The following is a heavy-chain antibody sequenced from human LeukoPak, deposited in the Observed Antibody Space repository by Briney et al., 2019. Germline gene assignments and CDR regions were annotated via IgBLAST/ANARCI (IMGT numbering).Heavy chain of an antibody. V-gene: IGHV1-2*02. CDR2: INPNSGGT. J-gene: IGHJ6*03. CDR1: GYTFTGYY. Sequence: GASVKVSCKASGYTFTGYYMHWVRQAPGQGLEWMGWINPNSGGTNYAQKFQGRVTMTRDTSISTAYMELSRLRSDDTAVNYCASYWSTSGNSYYYYYMDVWGKGTTVTVSS. CDR3: ASYWSTSGNSYYYYYMDV. D-gene: IGHD2-2*01.